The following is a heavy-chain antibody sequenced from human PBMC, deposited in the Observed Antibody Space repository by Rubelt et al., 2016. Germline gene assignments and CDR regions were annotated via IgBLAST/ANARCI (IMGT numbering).Heavy chain of an antibody. CDR1: GSTFISYY. CDR2: INPHSGVT. V-gene: IGHV1-2*04. Sequence: QVQLVQSGAAVKKPGASVKVSCKASGSTFISYYIHWVRQAPGQGLEWMGRINPHSGVTNYAQKFQGWVTMTRDTSSGTAEMELSRLGSDDTAVDYCARDGKFDPWGRGTLVTVSS. CDR3: ARDGKFDP. J-gene: IGHJ2*01.